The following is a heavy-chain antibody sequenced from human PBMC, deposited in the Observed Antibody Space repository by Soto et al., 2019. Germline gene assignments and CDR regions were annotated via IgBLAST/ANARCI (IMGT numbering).Heavy chain of an antibody. CDR2: INHSGST. V-gene: IGHV4-34*01. D-gene: IGHD3-22*01. CDR3: ARRLTYYYYYMDV. J-gene: IGHJ6*03. CDR1: GGSFSGYY. Sequence: QVQLQQWGAGLLKPSETLSLTCAVYGGSFSGYYWSWIRQPPGKWLEWIGEINHSGSTNYNPSLKSRVTISVDTSKNQFSLKLSSVTAADTAVYYCARRLTYYYYYMDVWGKGTTVTVSS.